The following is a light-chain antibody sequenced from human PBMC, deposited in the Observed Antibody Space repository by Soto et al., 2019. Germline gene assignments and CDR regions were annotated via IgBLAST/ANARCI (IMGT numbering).Light chain of an antibody. CDR3: QQRSRWPLT. J-gene: IGKJ4*01. CDR2: DAS. V-gene: IGKV3-11*01. CDR1: QSVSTY. Sequence: ETVLTQSPATLSLSPGERAILSCRASQSVSTYLAWYQQKPGQAPRLLISDASNRATGIPDRFSGSGSGTDFTLSISSLEPEDFAVYYCQQRSRWPLTFGGGTKGESK.